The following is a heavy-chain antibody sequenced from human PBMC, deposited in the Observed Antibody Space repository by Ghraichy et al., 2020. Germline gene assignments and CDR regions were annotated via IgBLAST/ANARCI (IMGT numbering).Heavy chain of an antibody. CDR3: ARDYYDSSGYRRSYYYYGMDV. J-gene: IGHJ6*02. Sequence: GSLRLSCAASGFTFSSYGMHWVRQAPGKGLEWVAVIWYDGSNKYYADSVKGRFTISRDNSKNTLYLQMNSLRAEDTAVYYCARDYYDSSGYRRSYYYYGMDVWGQGTTVTVSS. CDR1: GFTFSSYG. V-gene: IGHV3-33*01. D-gene: IGHD3-22*01. CDR2: IWYDGSNK.